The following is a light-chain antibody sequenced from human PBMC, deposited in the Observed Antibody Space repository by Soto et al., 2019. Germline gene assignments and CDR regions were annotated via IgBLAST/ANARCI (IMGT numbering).Light chain of an antibody. CDR1: QGISSW. Sequence: DVQMTQSPSSMSASVGDKVTITCRASQGISSWLAWYQQKPGKAPKLLIYAESNLLSGAPSRFTGSGSGTDFTLTISSLQPEDFATYYCQQANSFPTFGQGTRLEIK. CDR3: QQANSFPT. J-gene: IGKJ5*01. CDR2: AES. V-gene: IGKV1-12*01.